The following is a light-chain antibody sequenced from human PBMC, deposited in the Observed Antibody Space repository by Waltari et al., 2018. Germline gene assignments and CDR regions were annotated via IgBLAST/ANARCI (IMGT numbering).Light chain of an antibody. Sequence: AIRITQSPSSLSASTGDRVTIPGRASQGISSYLAWYQQKPGKAPKHLIYAASTLQSGVPSRFSGSGSGTDFTLTISCLQSEDFAVYYCQQRSDWPFTFGQGTKVDIK. CDR3: QQRSDWPFT. CDR1: QGISSY. CDR2: AAS. V-gene: IGKV1-8*01. J-gene: IGKJ3*01.